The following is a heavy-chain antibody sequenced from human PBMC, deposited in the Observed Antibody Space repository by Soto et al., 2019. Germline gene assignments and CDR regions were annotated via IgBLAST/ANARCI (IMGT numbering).Heavy chain of an antibody. CDR1: SGSISSSNW. CDR3: AREGEPVASVFDY. D-gene: IGHD6-19*01. CDR2: IYHSGST. V-gene: IGHV4-4*02. J-gene: IGHJ4*02. Sequence: SETLSLTCAVSSGSISSSNWWSWVRQPPGKGLEWIGEIYHSGSTNYNPSLKSRVTISVDKSKNQFSLKLSSVTAADTAVYYCAREGEPVASVFDYWGQGTLVTVSS.